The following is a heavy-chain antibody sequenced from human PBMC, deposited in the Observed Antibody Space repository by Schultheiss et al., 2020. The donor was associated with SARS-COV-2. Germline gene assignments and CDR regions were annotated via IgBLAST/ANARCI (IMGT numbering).Heavy chain of an antibody. CDR2: IYHSGST. V-gene: IGHV4-34*01. Sequence: SETLSLTCAVYGGSFSGYYWSWIRQPPGKGLEWIGYIYHSGSTYYNPSLKSRVTMSVDTSKNQFSLKLSSVTAADTAVYYCARGRTDTAMVGNCWYFDLWGRGTLVTVSS. D-gene: IGHD5-18*01. CDR1: GGSFSGYY. CDR3: ARGRTDTAMVGNCWYFDL. J-gene: IGHJ2*01.